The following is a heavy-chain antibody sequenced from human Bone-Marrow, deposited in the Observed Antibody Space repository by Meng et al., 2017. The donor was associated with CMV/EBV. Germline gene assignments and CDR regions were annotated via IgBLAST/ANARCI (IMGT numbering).Heavy chain of an antibody. CDR1: GFTFSSYA. CDR2: ISYDGSNK. Sequence: GGSLRLSCAASGFTFSSYAMHWVRQAPGKGLEWVAVISYDGSNKYYADSVKGRFTISRDNSKNTLYLQMNSLRAEDTAVYYCASPPLDWNLRYYYYYGMDVWGQGTTVTFSS. V-gene: IGHV3-30-3*01. CDR3: ASPPLDWNLRYYYYYGMDV. D-gene: IGHD1-7*01. J-gene: IGHJ6*02.